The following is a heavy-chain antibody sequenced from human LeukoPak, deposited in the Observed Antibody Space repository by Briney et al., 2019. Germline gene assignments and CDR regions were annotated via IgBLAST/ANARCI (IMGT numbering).Heavy chain of an antibody. CDR3: AKDQAVYSSGRFFDY. CDR2: IYSGGST. V-gene: IGHV3-53*01. D-gene: IGHD6-19*01. J-gene: IGHJ4*02. Sequence: HPGGSLRLSCAASGFTVSSIYMNWVRQAPGKGLEWVSVIYSGGSTYYADSVKGRFTISRDNSKNTLYLQMNSLRAEDTAVYYCAKDQAVYSSGRFFDYWGQGTLVTVSS. CDR1: GFTVSSIY.